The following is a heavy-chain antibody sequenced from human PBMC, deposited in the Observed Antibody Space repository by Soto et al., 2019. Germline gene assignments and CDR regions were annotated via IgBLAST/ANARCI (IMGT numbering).Heavy chain of an antibody. J-gene: IGHJ4*02. CDR2: IYYSGRT. D-gene: IGHD3-10*01. Sequence: SETLSLTCIVSGESISSSSYYWGWIRQPPGKGLEWIGSIYYSGRTYYNPSFKSRVTISIDTSKNQFSLKLSSVTAADTAVYYCATAMVRGVMNYWGQGTLVTVSS. CDR3: ATAMVRGVMNY. CDR1: GESISSSSYY. V-gene: IGHV4-39*01.